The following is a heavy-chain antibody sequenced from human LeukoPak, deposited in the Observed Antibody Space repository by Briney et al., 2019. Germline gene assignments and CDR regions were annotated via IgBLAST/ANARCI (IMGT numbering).Heavy chain of an antibody. CDR1: GILVSSNY. CDR3: ARFARLLDQ. Sequence: PGGSLRLSCAASGILVSSNYMSWVRQAPGKGLEWVSAIYPDGNTYYADSVKGRFTISRDNAKNSLYLQMNSLRAEDTAVYYCARFARLLDQWGQGTLVTVSA. CDR2: IYPDGNT. J-gene: IGHJ4*02. V-gene: IGHV3-53*01. D-gene: IGHD3-10*01.